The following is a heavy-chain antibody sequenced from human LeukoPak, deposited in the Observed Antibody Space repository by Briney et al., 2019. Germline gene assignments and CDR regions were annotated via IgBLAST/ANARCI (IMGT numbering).Heavy chain of an antibody. V-gene: IGHV4-39*02. D-gene: IGHD3-10*01. CDR3: ARDLWFGESADY. J-gene: IGHJ4*02. CDR1: GGSISSSSYY. CDR2: IYYSGST. Sequence: PSETLSLTCTVSGGSISSSSYYWGWIRQPPGKGLEWIGSIYYSGSTYYNPSLKSRVTISVDTSKNQFSLKLSSVTAADTAVYYCARDLWFGESADYWGQGTLVTVSS.